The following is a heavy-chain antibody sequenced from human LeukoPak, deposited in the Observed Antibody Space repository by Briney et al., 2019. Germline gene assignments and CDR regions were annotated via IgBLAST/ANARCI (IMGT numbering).Heavy chain of an antibody. V-gene: IGHV3-74*01. D-gene: IGHD3-3*01. CDR1: GFSFSAYW. CDR2: INNEGTGT. J-gene: IGHJ4*02. CDR3: VRYYVDARRFDY. Sequence: PGGSLRLSCAASGFSFSAYWMHWVRQAPGKGLVWVSRINNEGTGTDYADSVRGRFTISRVNVENTLYLQMNSLSADDTAMYYCVRYYVDARRFDYWGQGTLVTVSS.